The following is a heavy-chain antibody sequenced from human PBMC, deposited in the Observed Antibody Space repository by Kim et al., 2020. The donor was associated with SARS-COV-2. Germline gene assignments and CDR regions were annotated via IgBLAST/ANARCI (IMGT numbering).Heavy chain of an antibody. CDR1: GFTFTNFW. CDR3: ASGGSSYYPRGGY. V-gene: IGHV3-7*03. Sequence: GGSLRLSCAVSGFTFTNFWMSWVRQAPGKGLEWVANIKQDGSETYYVASVKGRFTTSRDNAKNSLYLQMNSLRVEDTAVYHCASGGSSYYPRGGYWGQGTLVTVSS. CDR2: IKQDGSET. J-gene: IGHJ4*02. D-gene: IGHD3-22*01.